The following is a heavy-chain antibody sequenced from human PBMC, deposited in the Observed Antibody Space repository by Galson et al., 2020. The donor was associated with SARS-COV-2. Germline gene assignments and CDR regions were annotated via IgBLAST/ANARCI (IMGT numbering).Heavy chain of an antibody. V-gene: IGHV2-70*01. Sequence: SGPTLVKPTETLTLTCTFSGFSLSSTGMCVSWIRQPPGKALEWLGVIDWDDDKYYSASLKTRLTFSKDTSKSQVVLTMTNMDPSDTGTYYCARIRAAGIYYYDGMDVWGQGTTVTVSS. D-gene: IGHD6-25*01. J-gene: IGHJ6*02. CDR3: ARIRAAGIYYYDGMDV. CDR1: GFSLSSTGMC. CDR2: IDWDDDK.